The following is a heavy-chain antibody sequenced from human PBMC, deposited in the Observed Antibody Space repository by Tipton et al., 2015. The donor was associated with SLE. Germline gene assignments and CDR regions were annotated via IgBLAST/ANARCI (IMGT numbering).Heavy chain of an antibody. Sequence: TLSLTCTVSGHSISNGDYYWSWISQLPGKGLEWIGYIYLSGLTSYNPSLNNRVSISVDTSNSQFSLKLSSVTAADTAIYYCASVDDTVTTHFEHWGQGTLVTVSS. V-gene: IGHV4-31*03. J-gene: IGHJ4*02. D-gene: IGHD4-17*01. CDR1: GHSISNGDYY. CDR3: ASVDDTVTTHFEH. CDR2: IYLSGLT.